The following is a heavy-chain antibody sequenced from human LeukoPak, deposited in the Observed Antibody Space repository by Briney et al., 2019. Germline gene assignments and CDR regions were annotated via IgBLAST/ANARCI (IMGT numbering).Heavy chain of an antibody. D-gene: IGHD3-22*01. Sequence: PSQTLSLTCAVSGGSISSGGYSWSWIRQPPGKGLEWIGYIYHSGSTYYNPSLKSRVTISVDRSKNQFSLRLSSVTAEDTAVYYCARDQAYDSSGYYSRGGAFDIWGQRTMVTVSS. V-gene: IGHV4-30-2*01. CDR3: ARDQAYDSSGYYSRGGAFDI. CDR2: IYHSGST. CDR1: GGSISSGGYS. J-gene: IGHJ3*02.